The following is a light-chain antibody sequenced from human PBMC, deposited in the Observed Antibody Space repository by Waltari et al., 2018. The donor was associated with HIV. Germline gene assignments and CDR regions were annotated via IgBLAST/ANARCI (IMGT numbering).Light chain of an antibody. Sequence: SYELTQPPSVSVSPGQAATITCSGDKLDAQYVCWYQQKPGRSPVLFIYQDDKRLSGIPDRFSGSNSGNTATLTISGTQTMDEADYYCQAWDSGTGVFGTGTTVTVL. CDR2: QDD. V-gene: IGLV3-1*01. CDR3: QAWDSGTGV. CDR1: KLDAQY. J-gene: IGLJ1*01.